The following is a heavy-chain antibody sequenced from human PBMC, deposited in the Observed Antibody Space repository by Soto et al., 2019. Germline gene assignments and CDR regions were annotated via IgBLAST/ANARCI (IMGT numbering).Heavy chain of an antibody. CDR3: ARRPMGYDFWNAHLDM. J-gene: IGHJ3*02. V-gene: IGHV5-51*01. D-gene: IGHD3-3*01. Sequence: EVQLVQSGAEVKKPGESLKISCKGSGYTFSSYWIAWVRQLPGKGLQWMGITWPGGSDTRYSPSFQGQVTISADESVSTAYLQWSSLTASDTAIYYCARRPMGYDFWNAHLDMWGQGTMVAVSS. CDR2: TWPGGSDT. CDR1: GYTFSSYW.